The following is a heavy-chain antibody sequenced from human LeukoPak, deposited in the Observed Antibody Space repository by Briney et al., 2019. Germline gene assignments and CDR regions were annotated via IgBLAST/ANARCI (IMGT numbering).Heavy chain of an antibody. Sequence: SETLSLTRAVYGGAFSGYYWSWIRQPPRKGLEWVGGINHSGSTNYNPSLTSRVTISVDTPTNNSSLKLSSVTAAPTAVYYCARDGGRLAISDIGVVPAAIGEADWGQESLLSVSS. D-gene: IGHD2-2*02. CDR1: GGAFSGYY. V-gene: IGHV4-34*01. CDR2: INHSGST. CDR3: ARDGGRLAISDIGVVPAAIGEAD. J-gene: IGHJ4*02.